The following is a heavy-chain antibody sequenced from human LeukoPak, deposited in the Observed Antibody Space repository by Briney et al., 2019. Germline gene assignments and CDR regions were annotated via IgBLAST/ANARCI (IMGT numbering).Heavy chain of an antibody. Sequence: PSETLSLTCTVSGGSISSYYWSWIRQPAGKGLEWIGRIYTSGSTNYNPSLKSRVTMSVDTSKNQFSLKLSSVTAADTAVYYCARDGYCTNGVCHNWFDPWGQGTLVTVSS. CDR1: GGSISSYY. J-gene: IGHJ5*02. D-gene: IGHD2-8*01. CDR3: ARDGYCTNGVCHNWFDP. CDR2: IYTSGST. V-gene: IGHV4-4*07.